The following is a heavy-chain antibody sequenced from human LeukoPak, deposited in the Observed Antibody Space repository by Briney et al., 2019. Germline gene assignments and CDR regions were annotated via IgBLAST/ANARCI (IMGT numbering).Heavy chain of an antibody. J-gene: IGHJ4*02. CDR1: GGSISSYY. CDR3: ARGRYYDFWSGYPHYRVFDY. CDR2: INHSGST. D-gene: IGHD3-3*01. Sequence: SETLSLTCTVSGGSISSYYWSWIRQPPGKGLEWIGEINHSGSTNYNPSLKSRVTISVDTSKNQFSLKLSSVTAADTAVYYCARGRYYDFWSGYPHYRVFDYWGQGTLVTVSS. V-gene: IGHV4-34*01.